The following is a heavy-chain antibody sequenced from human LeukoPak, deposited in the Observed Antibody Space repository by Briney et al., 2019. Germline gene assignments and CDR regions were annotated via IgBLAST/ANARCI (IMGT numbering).Heavy chain of an antibody. J-gene: IGHJ3*02. CDR1: GFTFSSYG. Sequence: GRSLRLSCAASGFTFSSYGMHWVRQDPGKGLEWVAVIWYDGSNKYYADSVKGRFTISRDNSKNTLYLQMNSLRAEDTAVYYCARSGVVVAATAPIDAFDIWGQGTMVTVSS. V-gene: IGHV3-33*01. CDR3: ARSGVVVAATAPIDAFDI. CDR2: IWYDGSNK. D-gene: IGHD2-15*01.